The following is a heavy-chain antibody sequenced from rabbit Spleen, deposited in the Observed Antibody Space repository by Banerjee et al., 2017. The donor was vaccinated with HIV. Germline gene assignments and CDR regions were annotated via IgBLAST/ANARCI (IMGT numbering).Heavy chain of an antibody. CDR2: VDIGSSGFT. CDR1: GVSFSFNNY. D-gene: IGHD8-1*01. J-gene: IGHJ6*01. V-gene: IGHV1S40*01. Sequence: VESGGDLVKPGASLTLTCTASGVSFSFNNYMCWVRQAPGKGLEWIGCVDIGSSGFTYFATWAKGRFTISKTSSTTVTLQMTSLTAADTATYFCARDAASSFSSYGMDLWGPGTLVTVS. CDR3: ARDAASSFSSYGMDL.